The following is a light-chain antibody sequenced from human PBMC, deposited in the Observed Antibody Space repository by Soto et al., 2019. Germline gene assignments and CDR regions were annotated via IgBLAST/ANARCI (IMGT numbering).Light chain of an antibody. V-gene: IGKV3-20*01. Sequence: EIVLTQSPGTLSLSPGEGATLSCRASQSISTTYLAWYQQKPGQAPRLLIYGASSRATGIPDRFSGSGSETDFTLTISRLEPVDVAVYYCQQYGSSSWTVGQGTKVEIK. J-gene: IGKJ1*01. CDR2: GAS. CDR1: QSISTTY. CDR3: QQYGSSSWT.